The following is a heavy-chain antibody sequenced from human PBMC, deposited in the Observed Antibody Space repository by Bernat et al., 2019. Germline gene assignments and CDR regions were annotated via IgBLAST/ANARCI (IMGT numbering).Heavy chain of an antibody. CDR2: INPNSGGT. CDR3: ARMVQGVIITGFDC. D-gene: IGHD3-10*01. J-gene: IGHJ4*02. CDR1: GYTFTGYY. V-gene: IGHV1-2*06. Sequence: QVQLVQSGAEVKKPGASVKVSCKASGYTFTGYYMHWVRQAPGQGLEWMGRINPNSGGTNYAQKFQGRVTMTRDTSISTAYMELSRLRSDDTAVDYCARMVQGVIITGFDCWGQGTLVTVSS.